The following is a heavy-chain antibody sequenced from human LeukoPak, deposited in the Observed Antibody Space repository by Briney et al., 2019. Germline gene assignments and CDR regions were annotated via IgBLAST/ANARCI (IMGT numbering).Heavy chain of an antibody. V-gene: IGHV3-33*08. CDR3: ARRKAAAGFDL. J-gene: IGHJ5*02. CDR1: GFTFHNHG. CDR2: IWYDGSLK. Sequence: GGSLRLSCKASGFTFHNHGMHWVRQALGKGLEWVAIIWYDGSLKYYSDSVKGRFGISRDNSRDTVFLNMTSLRVEDTAIYYCARRKAAAGFDLWGQGTLVTVPS. D-gene: IGHD6-13*01.